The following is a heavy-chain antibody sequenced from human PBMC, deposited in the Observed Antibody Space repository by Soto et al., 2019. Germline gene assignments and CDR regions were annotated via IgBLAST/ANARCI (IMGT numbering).Heavy chain of an antibody. CDR2: MNPNSGNT. J-gene: IGHJ6*03. V-gene: IGHV1-8*01. D-gene: IGHD3-10*01. CDR1: GYTFTSYD. CDR3: ARSWTGRNYYYYMDV. Sequence: ASVKVSCKASGYTFTSYDINWVRQATGQGLEWMGWMNPNSGNTGYAQKFQGRVTMTRNTSISTACMELSSLRSEDTAVYYCARSWTGRNYYYYMDVWGKGTTVTVS.